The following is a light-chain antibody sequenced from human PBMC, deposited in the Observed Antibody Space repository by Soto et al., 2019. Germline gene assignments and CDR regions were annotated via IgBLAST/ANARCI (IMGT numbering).Light chain of an antibody. CDR1: QDISNW. CDR3: RQCNNSPIT. Sequence: DIQLTQSPSSVSASVGDRVTLTCRASQDISNWLAWYQQKPGKAPQLLIYSASTLHSGVPSRFSGSGSGTDFTLTIRGLQAEDVATYHCRQCNNSPITFGRGTRVEIK. V-gene: IGKV1-12*01. CDR2: SAS. J-gene: IGKJ5*01.